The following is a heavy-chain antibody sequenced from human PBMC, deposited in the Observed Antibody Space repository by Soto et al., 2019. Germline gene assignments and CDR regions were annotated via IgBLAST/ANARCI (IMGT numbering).Heavy chain of an antibody. D-gene: IGHD3-9*01. CDR3: AAITQDYDILTGSNWFDP. CDR1: GFTFSSYS. V-gene: IGHV3-21*01. J-gene: IGHJ5*02. Sequence: LRLSCAASGFTFSSYSMNWVRQAPGKGLEWVSSISSSSSYIYYADSVKGRFTISRDNAKNSLYLQMNSLRAEDTAVYYCAAITQDYDILTGSNWFDPWGQGTLVTVSS. CDR2: ISSSSSYI.